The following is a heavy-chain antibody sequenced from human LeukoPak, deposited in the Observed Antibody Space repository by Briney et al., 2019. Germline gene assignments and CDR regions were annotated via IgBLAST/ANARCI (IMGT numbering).Heavy chain of an antibody. CDR3: TRHSDKYCSGAGCYVNNFYGLDV. CDR2: IRSRANSYVT. Sequence: GGSLRLSCAASGFSFSGSAMHWVRQASGKGLEWVGRIRSRANSYVTVYAASMEGRFTISRDDSKNTAYLVMNSLKTEDTAVYYCTRHSDKYCSGAGCYVNNFYGLDVWGQGTTVIVSS. J-gene: IGHJ6*02. V-gene: IGHV3-73*01. CDR1: GFSFSGSA. D-gene: IGHD2-15*01.